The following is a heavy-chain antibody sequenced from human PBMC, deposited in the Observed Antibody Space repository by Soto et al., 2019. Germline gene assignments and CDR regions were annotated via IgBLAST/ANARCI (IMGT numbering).Heavy chain of an antibody. CDR1: GFTFSSYS. J-gene: IGHJ6*03. CDR2: ISSSSSYI. Sequence: GGSLRLSCAASGFTFSSYSMNWVRQAPGKGLEWVSSISSSSSYIYYVGSVKGRFTISRDNAKNSLYLQMNSLRAEDTAVYYCARVWLGYCSSTSCYTYYYYYYMAVWGKGTTVTVSS. CDR3: ARVWLGYCSSTSCYTYYYYYYMAV. V-gene: IGHV3-21*01. D-gene: IGHD2-2*02.